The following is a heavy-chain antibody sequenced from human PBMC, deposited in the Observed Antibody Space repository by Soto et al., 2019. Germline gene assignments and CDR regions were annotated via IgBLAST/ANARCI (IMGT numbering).Heavy chain of an antibody. Sequence: GGSLRLSCAASGFTFGSYGMHWVRQAPGKGLEWVAVISYDGSNKYYADSVKGRFTISRDNSKNTLYLQMNSLRAEDTAVYYCAKPQADTASDYWGQGRLVTVSS. V-gene: IGHV3-30*18. CDR2: ISYDGSNK. CDR1: GFTFGSYG. J-gene: IGHJ4*02. CDR3: AKPQADTASDY. D-gene: IGHD5-18*01.